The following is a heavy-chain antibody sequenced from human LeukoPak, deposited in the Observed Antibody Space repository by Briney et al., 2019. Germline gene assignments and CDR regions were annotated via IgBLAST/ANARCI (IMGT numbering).Heavy chain of an antibody. Sequence: ASVKVSCKASGYTFTGYYMHWVRQAPGQGLGWMGWINPNSGGTNYAQKFQGRVTMTRDTSISTAYMELSRLRSDDTAVYYCARDRSHTYTAMVKVPHYYGMDVWGQGTTVTVSS. D-gene: IGHD5-18*01. CDR1: GYTFTGYY. CDR2: INPNSGGT. J-gene: IGHJ6*02. CDR3: ARDRSHTYTAMVKVPHYYGMDV. V-gene: IGHV1-2*02.